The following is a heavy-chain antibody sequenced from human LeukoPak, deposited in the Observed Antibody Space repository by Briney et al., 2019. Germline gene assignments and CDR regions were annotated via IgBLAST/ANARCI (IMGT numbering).Heavy chain of an antibody. D-gene: IGHD3-10*01. CDR2: VYYTGST. Sequence: SETLSLTCSVSGASVTSGGFYWGWLRQPPGKGPEWIATVYYTGSTYYNPSLKSRVTISIDTSKNQFSLRLTSVTTTDTAIYHCARHSGSGSLSRPFDPWGQGTLVTVSS. CDR3: ARHSGSGSLSRPFDP. J-gene: IGHJ5*02. CDR1: GASVTSGGFY. V-gene: IGHV4-39*01.